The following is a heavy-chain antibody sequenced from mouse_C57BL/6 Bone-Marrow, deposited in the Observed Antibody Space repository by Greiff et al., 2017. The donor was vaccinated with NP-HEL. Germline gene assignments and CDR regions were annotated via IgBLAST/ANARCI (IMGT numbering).Heavy chain of an antibody. CDR2: INPNYGTT. CDR3: VYYGSGFHWYFDV. J-gene: IGHJ1*03. V-gene: IGHV1-39*01. Sequence: VQLQQSGPELVKPGASVKISCKASGYSFTDYNMNWVKQSNGKSLEWIGVINPNYGTTSYNQKFKGKATLTVDQSSSTAYMQLNSLTSEDSAVYYCVYYGSGFHWYFDVWGTGTTVTVSS. D-gene: IGHD1-1*01. CDR1: GYSFTDYN.